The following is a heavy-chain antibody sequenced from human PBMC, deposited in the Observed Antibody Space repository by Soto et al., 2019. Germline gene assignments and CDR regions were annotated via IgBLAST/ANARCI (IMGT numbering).Heavy chain of an antibody. D-gene: IGHD3-10*01. CDR1: GYSFTNYY. J-gene: IGHJ4*02. Sequence: QVQLVQSGAEVKKPGASVEVSCKAFGYSFTNYYVQWVRQAPGQGLEWMGIINPSDGSTGYAQKFQGGVPMARDTSTSTLYMQLSDLRSEDTAVYYCAREGTRYGSGTQPNYWGQGTLVTVSS. CDR2: INPSDGST. CDR3: AREGTRYGSGTQPNY. V-gene: IGHV1-46*03.